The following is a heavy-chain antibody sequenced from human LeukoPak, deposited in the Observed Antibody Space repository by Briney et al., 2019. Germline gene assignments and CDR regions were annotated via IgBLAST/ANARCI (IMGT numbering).Heavy chain of an antibody. Sequence: SETLSLTCTVSGGSINSYYWSWIRQPPGKGLEWIGYIYYSGSTNYNPSLKSRVTISVDTSKNQFSLKLSSVTAADTAVYYCARCYYYGSGSFDAFDIWGQGTMVTVSS. V-gene: IGHV4-59*01. J-gene: IGHJ3*02. CDR3: ARCYYYGSGSFDAFDI. CDR1: GGSINSYY. D-gene: IGHD3-10*01. CDR2: IYYSGST.